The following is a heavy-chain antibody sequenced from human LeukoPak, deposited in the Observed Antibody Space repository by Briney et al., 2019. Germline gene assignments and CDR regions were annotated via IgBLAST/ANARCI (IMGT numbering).Heavy chain of an antibody. D-gene: IGHD2-15*01. Sequence: GGSLRLSCAASGFTFSSYSMNWVRQAPGKGLEWVSSISSSSSYIYYADSVKGRFTISRDNAKNSLYLQMNSLRAEDTAVYYCARPGQEDDPGYYYYYGMDVWGQGTTVTVSS. CDR2: ISSSSSYI. CDR3: ARPGQEDDPGYYYYYGMDV. V-gene: IGHV3-21*01. CDR1: GFTFSSYS. J-gene: IGHJ6*02.